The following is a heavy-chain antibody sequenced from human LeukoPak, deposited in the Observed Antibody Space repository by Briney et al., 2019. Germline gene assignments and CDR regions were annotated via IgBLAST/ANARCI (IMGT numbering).Heavy chain of an antibody. Sequence: ASVKVSCKASGYTFTGYYMHWVRQAPGQGLEWMGWINPNSGGTNYAQKFQGRVTMTRDTSISTAYMELSRLRSDYTAVYYCARDRKAAAGYNWFDPWGQGTLVTVSS. CDR3: ARDRKAAAGYNWFDP. CDR1: GYTFTGYY. J-gene: IGHJ5*02. CDR2: INPNSGGT. D-gene: IGHD6-13*01. V-gene: IGHV1-2*02.